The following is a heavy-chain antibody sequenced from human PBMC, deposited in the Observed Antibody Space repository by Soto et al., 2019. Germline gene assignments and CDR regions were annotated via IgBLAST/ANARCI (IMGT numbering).Heavy chain of an antibody. CDR1: GASISSGGYS. CDR3: ARGMVALFDP. Sequence: PSETLSLTCAVSGASISSGGYSWSWIRQPPGKGLECIGYIYHSGSTYYNPSLKSRVTISVDMSKNQFSLKLTSVTAADTAVYYCARGMVALFDPWGQGTLVTVSX. CDR2: IYHSGST. D-gene: IGHD5-12*01. V-gene: IGHV4-30-2*01. J-gene: IGHJ5*02.